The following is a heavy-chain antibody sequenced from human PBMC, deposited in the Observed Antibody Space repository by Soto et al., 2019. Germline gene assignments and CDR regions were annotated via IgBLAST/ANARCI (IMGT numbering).Heavy chain of an antibody. CDR3: ARGDQLLHDYYYYYGMDV. CDR1: GYTFTSYY. J-gene: IGHJ6*02. CDR2: INPSGGST. Sequence: ASVKVSCKASGYTFTSYYMHWVRQAPGLGLEWMGIINPSGGSTSYAQRFQGRVTMTRDTSTSTVYMELSSLRSEDTAVYYCARGDQLLHDYYYYYGMDVWGQGTTVTVSS. D-gene: IGHD2-2*01. V-gene: IGHV1-46*01.